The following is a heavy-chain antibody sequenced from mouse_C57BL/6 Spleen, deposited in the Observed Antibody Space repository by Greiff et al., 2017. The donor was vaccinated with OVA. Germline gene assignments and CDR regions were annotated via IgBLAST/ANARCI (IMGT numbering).Heavy chain of an antibody. CDR2: INPSSGYT. CDR1: GYTFTSYW. D-gene: IGHD2-1*01. Sequence: VMLVESGAELAKPGASVKLSCKASGYTFTSYWMHWVKQRPGQGLEWIGYINPSSGYTKYNQKFKDKATLTADKSSSTAYMQLSSLTYEDSAVYYCASSNYGNSYYFDYWGQGTTLTVSS. J-gene: IGHJ2*01. V-gene: IGHV1-7*01. CDR3: ASSNYGNSYYFDY.